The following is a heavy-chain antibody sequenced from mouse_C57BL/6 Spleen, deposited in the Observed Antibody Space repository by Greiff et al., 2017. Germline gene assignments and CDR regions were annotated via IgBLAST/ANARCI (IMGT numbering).Heavy chain of an antibody. J-gene: IGHJ4*01. Sequence: EVTLVESEGGLVQPGSSMKLSCTASGFTFSDYYMAWVRQVPEKGLEWVANINYDGSSTYYLDSLKSRFIISRDNAKNILYLQMSSLKSEDTATYYCARRDDDYAMDYWGQGTSVTVAS. CDR2: INYDGSST. V-gene: IGHV5-16*01. CDR1: GFTFSDYY. D-gene: IGHD2-14*01. CDR3: ARRDDDYAMDY.